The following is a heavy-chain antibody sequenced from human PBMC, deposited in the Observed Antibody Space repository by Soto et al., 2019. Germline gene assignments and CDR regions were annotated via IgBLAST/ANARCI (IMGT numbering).Heavy chain of an antibody. D-gene: IGHD3-9*01. CDR1: GGSISSNNYY. J-gene: IGHJ5*02. CDR2: IYYSGTT. Sequence: SETLSLTCTVSGGSISSNNYYWNWIRQHPGKGLEWIGYIYYSGTTYYNPSLKSRVTISIDTSNNQFSLKLSSVTAADTAVYYCAAEGTYFDTWTGYYSGWFDPWGQGTLVTVSS. V-gene: IGHV4-31*03. CDR3: AAEGTYFDTWTGYYSGWFDP.